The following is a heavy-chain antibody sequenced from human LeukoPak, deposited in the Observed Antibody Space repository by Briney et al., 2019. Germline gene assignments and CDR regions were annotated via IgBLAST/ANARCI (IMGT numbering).Heavy chain of an antibody. D-gene: IGHD4-17*01. V-gene: IGHV4-39*07. CDR3: ARRAGEYSHPYDY. CDR1: GGSFSSSNYN. CDR2: IYYTGST. J-gene: IGHJ4*02. Sequence: SETLSLTCTVSGGSFSSSNYNWGWIRQPPGKGLEWIGTIYYTGSTYYNPSLKSRVTISVDTSKKHFSLELNSVTAADTAVYYCARRAGEYSHPYDYWGQGTLVTVSS.